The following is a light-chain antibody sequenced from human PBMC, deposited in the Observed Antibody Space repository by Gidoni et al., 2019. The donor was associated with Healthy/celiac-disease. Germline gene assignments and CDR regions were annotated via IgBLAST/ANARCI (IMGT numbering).Light chain of an antibody. CDR2: AAS. CDR3: QQSYSTPYP. V-gene: IGKV1-39*01. J-gene: IGKJ2*01. Sequence: DIQLTRSPSSLSASLGDRVTITCRASQSISSYLNWYQQKPGNAPKLLIYAASSLQSGVPSRFSGSGSGTDFTLTISSLQPEDFATYYCQQSYSTPYPYGQGTTLDIK. CDR1: QSISSY.